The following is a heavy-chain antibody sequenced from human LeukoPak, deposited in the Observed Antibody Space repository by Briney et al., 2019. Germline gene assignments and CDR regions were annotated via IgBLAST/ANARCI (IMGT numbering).Heavy chain of an antibody. Sequence: ASVKVSCKASGGTFSSYAISWVRQAPGQGLEWMGGIIPIFGTANYAQKLQGRVTMTTDTSTSTAYMELSSLRSEDTAVYYCARVIGCCEAFDIWGQGTMVTVSS. J-gene: IGHJ3*02. CDR2: IIPIFGTA. V-gene: IGHV1-69*05. CDR1: GGTFSSYA. CDR3: ARVIGCCEAFDI. D-gene: IGHD2-15*01.